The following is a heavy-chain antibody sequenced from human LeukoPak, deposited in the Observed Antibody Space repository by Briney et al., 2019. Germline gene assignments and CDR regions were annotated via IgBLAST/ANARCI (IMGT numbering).Heavy chain of an antibody. D-gene: IGHD6-19*01. CDR3: AKDHYSSGWYLYYYYYMDV. V-gene: IGHV3-30*18. CDR1: GFTFSSYG. J-gene: IGHJ6*03. Sequence: GGSLRLSCAASGFTFSSYGMHWVRQAPGKGLEWVAVISYDGSNKYYADSVKGRFTISRDNSKNTLYLQMNSLRAEDTAVYYCAKDHYSSGWYLYYYYYMDVWGKGTTVTVSS. CDR2: ISYDGSNK.